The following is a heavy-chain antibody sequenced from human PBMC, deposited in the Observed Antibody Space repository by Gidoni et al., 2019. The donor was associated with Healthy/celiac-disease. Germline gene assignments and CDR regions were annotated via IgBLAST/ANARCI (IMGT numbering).Heavy chain of an antibody. CDR1: GFIFSSYA. V-gene: IGHV3-23*01. CDR3: AKDRLTLDALDI. Sequence: EVQLLESGGGLAQPGEYLRRTCAASGFIFSSYAMSWVRPAPGNGLEWVSGISAGGGATYYGDSVKGRFTISRDNSKNTLSLQMNSLRAEDTAVYYCAKDRLTLDALDIWGQGTTVTVSS. D-gene: IGHD2-15*01. J-gene: IGHJ3*02. CDR2: ISAGGGAT.